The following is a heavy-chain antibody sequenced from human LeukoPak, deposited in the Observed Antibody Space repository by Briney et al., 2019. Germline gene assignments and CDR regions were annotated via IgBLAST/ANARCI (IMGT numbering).Heavy chain of an antibody. V-gene: IGHV4-4*02. CDR3: ARQAGWRKRNDY. J-gene: IGHJ4*02. CDR2: IYHSGST. CDR1: GGSISSSSW. D-gene: IGHD5-24*01. Sequence: SETLSLTCAISGGSISSSSWWSWVRQPPGKGLEWIGEIYHSGSTNYNPSLRSRVTISIDKSKNQFSLKLSSVTAADTAVYYCARQAGWRKRNDYWGQGTLVTVSS.